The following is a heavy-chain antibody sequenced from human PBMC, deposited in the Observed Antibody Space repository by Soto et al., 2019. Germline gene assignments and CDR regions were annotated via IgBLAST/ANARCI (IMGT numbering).Heavy chain of an antibody. CDR3: ARWGVVPAAIEFYYYYGMDV. J-gene: IGHJ6*02. Sequence: HVQLVQSGPEVKKPGASVKVSCKASGYTFTGYYMHWVRQAPGQGLEWMGWVNPNSGGTGYAQRFQGRVTMTRDTSISSAYMELSRLRSDDTAVYYCARWGVVPAAIEFYYYYGMDVWGQGTTVTVSS. CDR2: VNPNSGGT. CDR1: GYTFTGYY. V-gene: IGHV1-2*02. D-gene: IGHD2-2*01.